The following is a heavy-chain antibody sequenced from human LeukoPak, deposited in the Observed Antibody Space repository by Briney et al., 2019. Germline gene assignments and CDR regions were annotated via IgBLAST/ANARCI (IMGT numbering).Heavy chain of an antibody. D-gene: IGHD5-24*01. V-gene: IGHV3-7*04. J-gene: IGHJ4*02. CDR1: GFTFSSYW. CDR2: IKQDGSKK. Sequence: SGGSLRLSCAASGFTFSSYWMSWVRQAPGKGLEWVANIKQDGSKKSYVDSVKGRFTISRDNAKNSLYLQMNSLRAEDTAIYYCTRVGYIDGGIDYWGQGTLVTVSS. CDR3: TRVGYIDGGIDY.